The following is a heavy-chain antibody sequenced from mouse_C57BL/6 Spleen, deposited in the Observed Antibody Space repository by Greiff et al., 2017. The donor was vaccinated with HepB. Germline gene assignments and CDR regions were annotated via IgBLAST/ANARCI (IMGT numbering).Heavy chain of an antibody. CDR1: GFNFKDDY. Sequence: EVQLQQSGAELVRPGASVKLSCTASGFNFKDDYMHWVKQRPEQGLEWIGWIDPENGDTDYASKFQGKATITADTSSNTAYLQLSSLTSEDTAVYYCTMVPFAYWGQGTLVTVSA. CDR2: IDPENGDT. CDR3: TMVPFAY. D-gene: IGHD2-2*01. J-gene: IGHJ3*01. V-gene: IGHV14-4*01.